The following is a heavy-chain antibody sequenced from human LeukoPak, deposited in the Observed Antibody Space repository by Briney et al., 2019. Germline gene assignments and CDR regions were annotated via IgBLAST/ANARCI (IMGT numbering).Heavy chain of an antibody. J-gene: IGHJ4*02. V-gene: IGHV3-30*02. CDR3: ATTWHYYDSNGYLNY. Sequence: PGGSLRLSCAASGFTFSSYGMHWVRQAPGKGLEWVAFIRYDGSNKYYADSVKGRFTISRDNSKNTLYLQMNSLRAEDTAVYYCATTWHYYDSNGYLNYWGQGTLVTVSS. CDR1: GFTFSSYG. CDR2: IRYDGSNK. D-gene: IGHD3-22*01.